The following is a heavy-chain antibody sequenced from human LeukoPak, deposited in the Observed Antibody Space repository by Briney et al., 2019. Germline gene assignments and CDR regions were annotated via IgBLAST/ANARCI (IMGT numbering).Heavy chain of an antibody. J-gene: IGHJ4*03. CDR1: GFTFSDYY. CDR3: AKQSVAGLGYFDY. V-gene: IGHV3-11*03. Sequence: PGGSLRLSCAASGFTFSDYYMSWIRQAPGKGLEWVSYISSSSSYTNYADSVKGRFTISRDNAKNSLYLQMNSLRAEDTALYYCAKQSVAGLGYFDYWGQGTLVTVSS. CDR2: ISSSSSYT. D-gene: IGHD6-19*01.